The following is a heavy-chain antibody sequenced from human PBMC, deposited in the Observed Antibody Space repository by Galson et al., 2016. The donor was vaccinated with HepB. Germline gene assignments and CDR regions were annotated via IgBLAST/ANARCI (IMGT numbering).Heavy chain of an antibody. V-gene: IGHV5-10-1*01. CDR2: IDPSDSYA. CDR3: ARPNTLGGLDI. CDR1: GYNFITYW. J-gene: IGHJ3*02. Sequence: QSGAEVKKPGESLRISCKVSGYNFITYWINWVRHMPGKGPEWMGRIDPSDSYATYGPSFQGHVTFSVDKSTSTVFLQWNSLRASDTAIYFCARPNTLGGLDIWGRGTMVTVSS. D-gene: IGHD2-2*02.